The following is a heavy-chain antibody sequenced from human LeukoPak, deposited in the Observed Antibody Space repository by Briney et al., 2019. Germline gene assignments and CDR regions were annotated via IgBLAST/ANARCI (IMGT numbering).Heavy chain of an antibody. CDR1: GFTFSNYG. D-gene: IGHD4-23*01. Sequence: GGSLRLSCAASGFTFSNYGMHWVRQAPGKGLEWVTLISYDGSNKYYADSVKGRFTISRDNSKNTLYLQMNSLRAEDTAVYYCVRRAGGYSHPYDYWGQGTLVTVSS. CDR3: VRRAGGYSHPYDY. J-gene: IGHJ4*02. V-gene: IGHV3-30*03. CDR2: ISYDGSNK.